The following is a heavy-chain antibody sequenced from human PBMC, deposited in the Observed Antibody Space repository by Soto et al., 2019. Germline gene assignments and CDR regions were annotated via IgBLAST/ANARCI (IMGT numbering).Heavy chain of an antibody. Sequence: RLPCAVPRLSFRTSALTWGPQSLGKGLEWVASIGRTGGSTYYGVSVKGRFTISRDSSKNTLYLQMTSLRAEDTAVYYCAKDGGFGVYTTSGLDLWGQGALVTVSS. J-gene: IGHJ4*02. CDR1: RLSFRTSA. CDR3: AKDGGFGVYTTSGLDL. CDR2: IGRTGGST. V-gene: IGHV3-23*01. D-gene: IGHD3-10*01.